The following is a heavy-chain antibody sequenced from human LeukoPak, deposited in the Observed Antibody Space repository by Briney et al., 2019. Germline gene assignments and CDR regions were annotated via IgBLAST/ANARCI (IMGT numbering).Heavy chain of an antibody. J-gene: IGHJ6*04. CDR3: VRDQGGDYPDV. CDR2: IKQDGSEK. Sequence: GGSLRLSCAASGFTFSSYWMNWVRQAPGKGLEWVANIKQDGSEKYYVDSVKGRFTISRDNAKNSLYLQMNSLRAEDTAVYYCVRDQGGDYPDVWGKGTTVTVSS. V-gene: IGHV3-7*01. D-gene: IGHD4-17*01. CDR1: GFTFSSYW.